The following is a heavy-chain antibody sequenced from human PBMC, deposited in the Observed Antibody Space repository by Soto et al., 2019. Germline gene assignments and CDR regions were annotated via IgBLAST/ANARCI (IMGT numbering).Heavy chain of an antibody. Sequence: PGGSLRLSCEVSGFTFSMYAMSWVRQSPGKGLKWVAKIPQDGVDGHYADSVKGRFIISRDNDKNSLHLQLNNLRAEDTAVYYCARDHLILPAHDFFYGSDVWGRGATVTVSS. CDR1: GFTFSMYA. CDR2: IPQDGVDG. J-gene: IGHJ6*02. V-gene: IGHV3-7*03. D-gene: IGHD2-21*02. CDR3: ARDHLILPAHDFFYGSDV.